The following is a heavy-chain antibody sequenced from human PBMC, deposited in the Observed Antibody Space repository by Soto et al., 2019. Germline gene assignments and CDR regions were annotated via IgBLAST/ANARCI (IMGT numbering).Heavy chain of an antibody. CDR1: GYTLTELS. V-gene: IGHV1-24*01. D-gene: IGHD3-3*01. CDR2: FDPEDGET. J-gene: IGHJ4*02. Sequence: ASLKVSCKVSGYTLTELSMHWVRQAPGKGLEWMGGFDPEDGETIYAQKFQGRVTMTEDTSTDTAYMELSSLRSEDTAVYCCATAQNVLRFLEWLLPSFDYWGQGTLVTVSS. CDR3: ATAQNVLRFLEWLLPSFDY.